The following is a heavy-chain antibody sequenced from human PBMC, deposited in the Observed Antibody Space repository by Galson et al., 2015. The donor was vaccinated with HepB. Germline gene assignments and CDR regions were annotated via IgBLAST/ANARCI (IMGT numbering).Heavy chain of an antibody. CDR3: ARSPLLYSGYDY. CDR1: GFTFSSYA. V-gene: IGHV3-30-3*01. CDR2: ISYDGSNK. D-gene: IGHD5-12*01. Sequence: SLRLSCAASGFTFSSYAMHWVRQAPGKGLEWVAVISYDGSNKYYADSVKGRFTISRDNSKNTLYLQMNSLRAEDTAVYYCARSPLLYSGYDYWGQGTLVTVSS. J-gene: IGHJ4*02.